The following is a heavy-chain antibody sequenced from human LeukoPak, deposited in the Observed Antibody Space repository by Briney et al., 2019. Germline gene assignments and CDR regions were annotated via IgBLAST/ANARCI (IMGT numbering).Heavy chain of an antibody. CDR1: GFTFSSYE. Sequence: GGSLRLSCAASGFTFSSYEMNWVRQAPGKGLEWVSYISGSGSAIYYADSVKGRFTISRDNAKNSLYLQMNSLRAEDTAVYYCARIALIRGVIKREIDYWGQGTLVTVSS. D-gene: IGHD3-10*01. CDR2: ISGSGSAI. J-gene: IGHJ4*02. CDR3: ARIALIRGVIKREIDY. V-gene: IGHV3-48*03.